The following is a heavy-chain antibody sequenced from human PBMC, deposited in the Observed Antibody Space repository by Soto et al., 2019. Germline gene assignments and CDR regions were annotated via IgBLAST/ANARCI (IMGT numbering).Heavy chain of an antibody. J-gene: IGHJ3*02. CDR3: ARNYDSSGYYQSNDPFDI. CDR1: GYSFTNYW. V-gene: IGHV5-51*07. D-gene: IGHD3-22*01. Sequence: PGESLKISCKGSGYSFTNYWIGWVHQMPGKGLEWMGIIYPGDSDTRYSPSFQGQVTISADKSTSTAYLQWSSLKASDTAMYYCARNYDSSGYYQSNDPFDIWGQGTMVTVSS. CDR2: IYPGDSDT.